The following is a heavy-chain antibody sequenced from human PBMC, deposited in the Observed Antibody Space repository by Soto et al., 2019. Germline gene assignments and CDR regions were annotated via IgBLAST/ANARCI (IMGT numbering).Heavy chain of an antibody. D-gene: IGHD3-10*01. CDR2: MNPNSGQT. J-gene: IGHJ4*02. CDR1: GYGFTSYD. Sequence: QVQVMQSGAEVKKPGVSVKVSCKTSGYGFTSYDLNWVRQAAGQGLEWMGWMNPNSGQTGYARKFQGRVTMTRNTSINTAYMELSSLTSEDTAVYYCARASGAARGNYFFDYWGQGTLVTVSS. CDR3: ARASGAARGNYFFDY. V-gene: IGHV1-8*01.